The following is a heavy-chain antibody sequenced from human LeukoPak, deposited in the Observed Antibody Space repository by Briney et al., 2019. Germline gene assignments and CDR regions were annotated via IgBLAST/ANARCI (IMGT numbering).Heavy chain of an antibody. V-gene: IGHV4-59*01. CDR3: ATYDWGYFDY. Sequence: SETLSLTCTVSGASLSLYYWSWIRQPPGKGLEWIGHIYYSGSTHYNPSLRSRVTLSVDTSKNQFSLKLSSVTAADTAVYYCATYDWGYFDYWGQGTLVTVSS. J-gene: IGHJ4*02. CDR1: GASLSLYY. CDR2: IYYSGST. D-gene: IGHD1-1*01.